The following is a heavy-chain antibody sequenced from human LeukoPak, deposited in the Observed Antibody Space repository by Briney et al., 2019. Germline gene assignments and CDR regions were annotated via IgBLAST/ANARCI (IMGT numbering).Heavy chain of an antibody. D-gene: IGHD6-19*01. V-gene: IGHV1-24*01. CDR3: ATVRGKWLVHDDY. Sequence: ASVKVSCKVSGYTLTELSMHWVRQAPGKGLEWMGGFDPEDGETIYAQKFQGRVTMTEGTSTDTAYMELSSLRSEDTAVYYCATVRGKWLVHDDYWGQGTLVTVSS. CDR1: GYTLTELS. CDR2: FDPEDGET. J-gene: IGHJ4*02.